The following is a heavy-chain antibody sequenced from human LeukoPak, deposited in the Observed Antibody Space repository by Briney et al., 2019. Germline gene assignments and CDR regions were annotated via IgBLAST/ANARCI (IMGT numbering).Heavy chain of an antibody. D-gene: IGHD6-13*01. CDR3: ARVPGIYFDY. CDR2: INSDGSST. J-gene: IGHJ4*02. V-gene: IGHV3-74*01. CDR1: GFTFSSYW. Sequence: PGGSLRLSCAASGFTFSSYWMHWVRQGPGKGLVWVSRINSDGSSTNYADSVKGRFTISRDNAKNTLYLQMNSLRAEDTAVYFCARVPGIYFDYWGQGTLVTVSS.